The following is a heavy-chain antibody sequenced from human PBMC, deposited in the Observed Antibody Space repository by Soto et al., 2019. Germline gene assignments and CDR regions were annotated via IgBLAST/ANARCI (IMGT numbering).Heavy chain of an antibody. D-gene: IGHD1-26*01. CDR1: GFTFSTYA. Sequence: ESVGGLVQPGGSLRLSCAASGFTFSTYAMNWVRQAPGKGLEWVSAISGGGGSTYYADSVKGRVTISRDNSKNTLYLQMNSLRAEDTAVYYCAKVSLGALTFTDYYYYGLDVWGQGTTVTVSS. CDR3: AKVSLGALTFTDYYYYGLDV. J-gene: IGHJ6*02. CDR2: ISGGGGST. V-gene: IGHV3-23*01.